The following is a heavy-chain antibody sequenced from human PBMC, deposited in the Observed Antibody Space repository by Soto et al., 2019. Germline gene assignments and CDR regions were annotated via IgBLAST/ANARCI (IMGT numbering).Heavy chain of an antibody. CDR3: ARDPQIAAAAPLSSNWFDP. J-gene: IGHJ5*02. Sequence: GGSLRLSCAASGFTFSSYAMHWVRQAPGKGLEWVAVISYDGSNKYYADSVKGRFTISRDNSKNTLYLQMNSLRAEDTAVYYCARDPQIAAAAPLSSNWFDPWGQGTLVTVYS. CDR2: ISYDGSNK. V-gene: IGHV3-30-3*01. CDR1: GFTFSSYA. D-gene: IGHD6-13*01.